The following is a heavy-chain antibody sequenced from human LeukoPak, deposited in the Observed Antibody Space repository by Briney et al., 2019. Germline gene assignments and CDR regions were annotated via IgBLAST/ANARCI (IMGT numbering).Heavy chain of an antibody. J-gene: IGHJ6*03. CDR1: GFIFSSYE. V-gene: IGHV3-48*03. CDR3: ARDRQIHYYDSSGYPSYYYYYMDV. CDR2: ISSSGSTI. D-gene: IGHD3-22*01. Sequence: GGSLRLSCAASGFIFSSYEMNWVRQAPGKGLEWVSYISSSGSTIYYADSVKGRFTISRDNAKNSLYLQMNSLRAEDTAVYYCARDRQIHYYDSSGYPSYYYYYMDVWGKGTTVTVSS.